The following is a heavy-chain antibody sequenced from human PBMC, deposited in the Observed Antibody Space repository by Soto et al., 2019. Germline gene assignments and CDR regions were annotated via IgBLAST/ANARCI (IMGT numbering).Heavy chain of an antibody. J-gene: IGHJ5*02. D-gene: IGHD1-26*01. CDR2: ISPYNGNT. CDR3: ARDNHDPTRYSGTYYVWFDP. Sequence: QVQLVQSGAEVKKPGASVKVSCKASGYSFSSYGISWVRQAPGQGLEWMGWISPYNGNTEYAQKFQGRVPMTTDTSTSTAYMELRSLRSADTAVYYCARDNHDPTRYSGTYYVWFDPWGQGTLVTVSS. CDR1: GYSFSSYG. V-gene: IGHV1-18*01.